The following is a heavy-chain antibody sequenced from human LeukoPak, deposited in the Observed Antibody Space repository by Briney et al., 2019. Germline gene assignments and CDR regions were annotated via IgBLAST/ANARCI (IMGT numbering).Heavy chain of an antibody. Sequence: PGGSLRLFCAASGFTFSSYSMNGVRQAPGKGLVGVSYISSSSSTIYYADSVKGRFTISRENAKNSLYLQMNSLRAEDTAVYYCARDSGIWYFDLWGRGTLVTVSS. CDR2: ISSSSSTI. V-gene: IGHV3-48*01. D-gene: IGHD1-14*01. CDR3: ARDSGIWYFDL. J-gene: IGHJ2*01. CDR1: GFTFSSYS.